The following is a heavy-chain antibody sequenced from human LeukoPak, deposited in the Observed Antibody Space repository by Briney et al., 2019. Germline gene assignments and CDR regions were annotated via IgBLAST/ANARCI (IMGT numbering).Heavy chain of an antibody. CDR3: ARSPDSSGYWGFDY. V-gene: IGHV3-7*01. J-gene: IGHJ4*02. CDR2: IKQDGSEK. D-gene: IGHD3-22*01. CDR1: GFTFSSYW. Sequence: GGSLRLSCAASGFTFSSYWMSWVRQAPGKGLEWVANIKQDGSEKYYVDSVKGRFTISRDNAKNSLYLQMNSLRAEDTAVYYCARSPDSSGYWGFDYWGQGTLVTVSS.